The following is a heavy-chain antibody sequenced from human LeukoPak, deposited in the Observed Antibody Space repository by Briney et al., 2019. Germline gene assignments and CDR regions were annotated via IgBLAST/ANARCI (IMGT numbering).Heavy chain of an antibody. J-gene: IGHJ6*03. CDR2: IYYSGST. CDR1: GGSISSSSYY. CDR3: ARKSGYSYASYYYYYMDV. D-gene: IGHD5-18*01. V-gene: IGHV4-39*01. Sequence: SETLSLTCTVSGGSISSSSYYWGWIRQPPGKGLEWIGSIYYSGSTYYNPSLKSRVTISVDTSKNQFSLQLSSVTAADTAVYYCARKSGYSYASYYYYYMDVWGKGTTVTISS.